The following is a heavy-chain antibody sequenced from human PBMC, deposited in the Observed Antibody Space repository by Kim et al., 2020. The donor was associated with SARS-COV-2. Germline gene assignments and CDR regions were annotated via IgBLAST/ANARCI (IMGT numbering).Heavy chain of an antibody. CDR2: MNTNSGNT. V-gene: IGHV1-8*01. D-gene: IGHD3-10*01. J-gene: IGHJ6*02. CDR3: AIPREYGSGHYYYYGMDV. CDR1: GYTFTSYD. Sequence: ASVKVSCKASGYTFTSYDINWVRQATGQGIEGMGWMNTNSGNTGYAQKFQGRVTMTRNTSISTAYMELSSLRSEDTAVYYCAIPREYGSGHYYYYGMDVWGQGTPVTGSS.